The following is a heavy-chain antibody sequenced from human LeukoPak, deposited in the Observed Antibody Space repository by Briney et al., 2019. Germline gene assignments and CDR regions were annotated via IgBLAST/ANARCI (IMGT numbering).Heavy chain of an antibody. V-gene: IGHV3-11*01. D-gene: IGHD7-27*01. CDR3: ARDSFNWGPDFYYYYGMDV. Sequence: GGSLRLSCAASGFTFSDYYMSWIRQAPGKGLEWVSYISSSGSTIYYADSVKGRFTISRDNAKNSLYLQMNSLRAEDTAVYYCARDSFNWGPDFYYYYGMDVWGQGTTVTVSS. CDR2: ISSSGSTI. J-gene: IGHJ6*02. CDR1: GFTFSDYY.